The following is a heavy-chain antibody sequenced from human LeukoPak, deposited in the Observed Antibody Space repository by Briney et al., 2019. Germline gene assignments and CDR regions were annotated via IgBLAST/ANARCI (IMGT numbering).Heavy chain of an antibody. Sequence: GGSLRLSCAASGFTFSSYAMHWVRQAPGKGLEWVAVISYGGSNKYYADSVKGRFTISRDNSKNTLYLQMNSLRAEDTAVYYCARAFLSPGDYNHLDYWGQGTLVTVSS. V-gene: IGHV3-30-3*01. CDR3: ARAFLSPGDYNHLDY. J-gene: IGHJ4*02. D-gene: IGHD3-10*01. CDR2: ISYGGSNK. CDR1: GFTFSSYA.